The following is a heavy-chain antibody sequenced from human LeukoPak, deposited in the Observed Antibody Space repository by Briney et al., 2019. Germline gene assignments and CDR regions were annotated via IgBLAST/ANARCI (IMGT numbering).Heavy chain of an antibody. Sequence: ASXXVSCKASGYTFTGYYLHWVRQAPGQGGEWMGRINPNSGGTNYAQKFQGRVTMTRDTSINTAYMELSRLRSDDTAVYYCARETKLEWLLIFDYWGQGTLVTVSS. CDR3: ARETKLEWLLIFDY. J-gene: IGHJ4*02. D-gene: IGHD3-3*01. CDR1: GYTFTGYY. CDR2: INPNSGGT. V-gene: IGHV1-2*06.